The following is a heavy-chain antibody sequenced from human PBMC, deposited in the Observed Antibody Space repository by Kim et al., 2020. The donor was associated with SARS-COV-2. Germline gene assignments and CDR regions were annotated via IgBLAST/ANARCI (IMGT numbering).Heavy chain of an antibody. CDR2: ISGSGGST. Sequence: GGSLRLSCAASGFTFSTYALSWVRQAPGKGLEWVSTISGSGGSTYYADSVKGRFTISRDKSKNTLYLQMDSLTADDTAVYYCAKGAIAVARCYYFGLDL. CDR3: AKGAIAVARCYYFGLDL. CDR1: GFTFSTYA. V-gene: IGHV3-23*01. J-gene: IGHJ6*01. D-gene: IGHD6-13*01.